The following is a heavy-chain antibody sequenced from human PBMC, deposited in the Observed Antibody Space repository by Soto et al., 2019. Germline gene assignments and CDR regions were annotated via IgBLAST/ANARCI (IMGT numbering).Heavy chain of an antibody. J-gene: IGHJ4*02. CDR1: GGTFSSYA. D-gene: IGHD3-10*01. CDR3: ARERFPSYYYGSGSAPYY. Sequence: SVKVSCKASGGTFSSYAISWVRQAPGQGLEWMGGIIPIFGTANYAQKFQGRVTITADESTSTAYMELSSLRSEDTAVYYCARERFPSYYYGSGSAPYYWGQGTLVTVSS. V-gene: IGHV1-69*13. CDR2: IIPIFGTA.